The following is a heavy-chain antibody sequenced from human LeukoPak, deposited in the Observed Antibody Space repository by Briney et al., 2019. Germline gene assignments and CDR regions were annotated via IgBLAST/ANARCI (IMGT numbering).Heavy chain of an antibody. CDR2: INHSGST. V-gene: IGHV4-34*01. Sequence: SETLSLTCAVYGGSFSGYYWSWIRQPPGKGLEWIGEINHSGSTNYNPSLKSRDTISVDTSKNQFSLRLCSVTAADTAVYYCARSIKRPYYYDSSGYRALGYWGQGTLVTVSS. CDR1: GGSFSGYY. J-gene: IGHJ4*02. D-gene: IGHD3-22*01. CDR3: ARSIKRPYYYDSSGYRALGY.